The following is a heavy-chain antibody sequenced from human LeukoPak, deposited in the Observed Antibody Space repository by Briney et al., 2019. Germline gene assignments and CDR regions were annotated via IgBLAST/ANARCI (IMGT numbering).Heavy chain of an antibody. D-gene: IGHD3-10*01. V-gene: IGHV3-33*01. CDR1: GFTFSSYG. J-gene: IGHJ6*02. CDR2: IWYDGSNK. CDR3: ARKGITMVRGVTYYYGMDV. Sequence: GGSLRLSCAASGFTFSSYGMHWVRQAPGKGLEWVAVIWYDGSNKYYADSVKGRFTISRDNSKNTLYLQMNSLRAEDTAVYYCARKGITMVRGVTYYYGMDVWGQGTTVTVSS.